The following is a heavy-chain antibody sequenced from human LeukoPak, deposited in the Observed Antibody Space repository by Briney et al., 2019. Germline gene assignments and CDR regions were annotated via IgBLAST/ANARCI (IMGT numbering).Heavy chain of an antibody. CDR1: GLSFSNYW. V-gene: IGHV3-74*01. CDR3: ASAYTYVRLGDH. D-gene: IGHD3-16*01. Sequence: GGSLRLSCAVSGLSFSNYWMHWVRQAPGKGLVWVARTNLHGTAVDYADSVKGRFAISRDNAKYTLFLQMNSLRAEDTAVYYCASAYTYVRLGDHWGQGTLVTVSS. J-gene: IGHJ4*02. CDR2: TNLHGTAV.